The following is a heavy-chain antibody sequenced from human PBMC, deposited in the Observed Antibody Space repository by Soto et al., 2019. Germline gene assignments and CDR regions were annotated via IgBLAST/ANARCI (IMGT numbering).Heavy chain of an antibody. CDR2: INPGNGNT. D-gene: IGHD2-15*01. V-gene: IGHV1-3*01. CDR1: GYSFNNFA. Sequence: QVHLVQSGTEVRKPGASVKISCKASGYSFNNFAMHWVRQAPGQRLEWMGWINPGNGNTKYSQNLQGRVTITRDTSASTCYMELRSLNSEDTAMYFCARGGFCSGGTCYWDSGFDIWGQGTKVTVSS. CDR3: ARGGFCSGGTCYWDSGFDI. J-gene: IGHJ3*02.